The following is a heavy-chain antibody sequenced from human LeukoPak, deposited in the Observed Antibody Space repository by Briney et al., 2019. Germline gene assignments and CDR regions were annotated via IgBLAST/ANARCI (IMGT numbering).Heavy chain of an antibody. CDR1: DDSITMYY. CDR3: ARGRVSSSTWYSTYYYFFYMDF. V-gene: IGHV4-59*01. CDR2: VDHTGST. D-gene: IGHD4-11*01. J-gene: IGHJ6*03. Sequence: SETLSLTCTVSDDSITMYYWTWIRQPPGKGLEWIGYVDHTGSTKFNPSLNGRVSISRDTSNNFFSLRVRSVTAADTAVYFCARGRVSSSTWYSTYYYFFYMDFWGKGTTVTVSS.